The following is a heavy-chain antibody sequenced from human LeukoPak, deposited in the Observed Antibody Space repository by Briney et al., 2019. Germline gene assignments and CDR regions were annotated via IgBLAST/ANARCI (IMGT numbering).Heavy chain of an antibody. J-gene: IGHJ4*02. CDR2: INPSGGST. CDR1: GYTFTSYY. D-gene: IGHD3-10*01. V-gene: IGHV1-46*01. Sequence: ASVKVSCKASGYTFTSYYMHWVRQAPGQGLEWVGIINPSGGSTSYAQKFQGRVTMTRDMSTSTVYMELSSLRSEDTAVYYCARVADYYGSGSYYSYWGQGTLVTVSS. CDR3: ARVADYYGSGSYYSY.